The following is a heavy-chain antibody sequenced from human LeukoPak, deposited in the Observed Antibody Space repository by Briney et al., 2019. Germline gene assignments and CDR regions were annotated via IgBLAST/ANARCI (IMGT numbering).Heavy chain of an antibody. CDR1: EFTFSNYW. CDR2: TNQDGSKN. V-gene: IGHV3-7*01. CDR3: ATTVAGYPDDYLDY. Sequence: HPGGSLRLSCAASEFTFSNYWTSWVRQAPGKGLDRVAHTNQDGSKNYYVDSVRGRFTISRDNAKNSLYLQMNSLRAEDTAVYYCATTVAGYPDDYLDYWGQGTLVTVSS. J-gene: IGHJ4*02. D-gene: IGHD6-19*01.